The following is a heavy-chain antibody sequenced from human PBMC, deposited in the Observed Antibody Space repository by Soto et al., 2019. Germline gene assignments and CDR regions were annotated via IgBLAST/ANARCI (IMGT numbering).Heavy chain of an antibody. D-gene: IGHD6-25*01. CDR1: GFTFSSYG. V-gene: IGHV3-30*18. CDR3: AKIAATPDYYYYIDV. J-gene: IGHJ6*03. Sequence: QVQLLESGGGVVQPGRSLRLSCAASGFTFSSYGMHWVSQAPGKGLEWVAVISYDGSNKYYADSVKGRFTISRDNSKNTLYLQMNSLRAEDTAVYYCAKIAATPDYYYYIDVWGKGTTVTVSS. CDR2: ISYDGSNK.